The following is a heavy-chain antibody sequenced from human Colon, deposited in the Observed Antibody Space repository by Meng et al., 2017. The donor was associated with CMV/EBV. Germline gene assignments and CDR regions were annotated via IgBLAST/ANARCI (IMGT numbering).Heavy chain of an antibody. CDR3: ARDSRGFLDY. D-gene: IGHD5-12*01. CDR1: GDSMTLYY. CDR2: IYDRGRP. J-gene: IGHJ4*02. Sequence: SEILSLTCTVSGDSMTLYYWTWIRQSPGKGLEFIGNIYDRGRPSYESSLKSRVTIAQDTSKTQFSLKLKSVTAADTAIYYCARDSRGFLDYWGQGILVTVSS. V-gene: IGHV4-59*01.